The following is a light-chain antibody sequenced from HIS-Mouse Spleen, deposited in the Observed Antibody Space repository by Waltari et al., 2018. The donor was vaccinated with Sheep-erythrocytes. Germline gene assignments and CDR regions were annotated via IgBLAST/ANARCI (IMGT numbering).Light chain of an antibody. CDR3: GTWDSSLSAGGV. CDR1: SSNIGHNY. CDR2: DNN. J-gene: IGLJ2*01. Sequence: QSVLTQPPSVSAAPGQKVTLSSAGSSSNIGHNYLSWYQQLPGKAPKPLIYDNNKRPSGIPDRFSGSKSGTSATLGITGLQTGDEADYYCGTWDSSLSAGGVFGGGTKLTVL. V-gene: IGLV1-51*01.